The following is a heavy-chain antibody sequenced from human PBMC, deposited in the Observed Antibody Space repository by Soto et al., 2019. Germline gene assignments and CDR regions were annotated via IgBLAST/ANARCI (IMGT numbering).Heavy chain of an antibody. J-gene: IGHJ6*02. Sequence: QVQLQESGPGLVKPSETLSLTCTVSGDSVTSGSIYWSWIRQPPGKGLEWIGYVHYTGSTNCNPSLRRRSAKSVEPYKRPFSLALSSVTAADTAVYYCARDRGNFGVVLADFYQYGMDVWGQGTTVTVSS. CDR1: GDSVTSGSIY. V-gene: IGHV4-61*03. CDR2: VHYTGST. D-gene: IGHD3-3*01. CDR3: ARDRGNFGVVLADFYQYGMDV.